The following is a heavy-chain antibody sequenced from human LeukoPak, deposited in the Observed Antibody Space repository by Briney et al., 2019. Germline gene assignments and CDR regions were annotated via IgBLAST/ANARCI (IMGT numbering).Heavy chain of an antibody. Sequence: GGSLRLSCAASGFSFSSYSMNWVCQAPGKGLGLDSSISISRSYIYYADAVKGRFTISRHNAKNSLSLQMNSLRDEDTAVYYCARDPYSGYNSYHYMDVWGKGTTVTISS. D-gene: IGHD5-12*01. CDR2: ISISRSYI. CDR1: GFSFSSYS. V-gene: IGHV3-21*01. J-gene: IGHJ6*03. CDR3: ARDPYSGYNSYHYMDV.